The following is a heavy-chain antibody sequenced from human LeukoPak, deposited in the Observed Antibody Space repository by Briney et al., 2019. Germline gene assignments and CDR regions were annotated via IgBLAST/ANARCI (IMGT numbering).Heavy chain of an antibody. CDR3: ARGNQLLWDPRFDP. D-gene: IGHD2-2*01. CDR2: IYYCKRA. CDR1: GVSISRYY. Sequence: AETLSLTCTVSGVSISRYYWSWIRQPPGKGLEWLGYIYYCKRANYPPSLQSRVTVSLDPSKHQSSLKLSSVTAADTAVYYCARGNQLLWDPRFDPWGQGTLVTVPS. J-gene: IGHJ5*02. V-gene: IGHV4-59*01.